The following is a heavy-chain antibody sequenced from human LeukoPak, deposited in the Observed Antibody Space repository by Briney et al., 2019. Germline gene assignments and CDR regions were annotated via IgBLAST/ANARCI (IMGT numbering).Heavy chain of an antibody. CDR1: GGSISSSSYY. Sequence: PSETLSLTCTVSGGSISSSSYYWGWIRQPPGKGLEWIGSIYYSGSTYYNPSLKSRVTISVDTSKNQFSLKLSSVTAADTAVYYCAREVESYDILTGTLDVWGKGTTVTVSS. V-gene: IGHV4-39*07. CDR2: IYYSGST. J-gene: IGHJ6*04. D-gene: IGHD3-9*01. CDR3: AREVESYDILTGTLDV.